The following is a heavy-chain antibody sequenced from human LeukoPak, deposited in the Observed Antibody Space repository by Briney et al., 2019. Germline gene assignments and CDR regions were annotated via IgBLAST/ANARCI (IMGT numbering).Heavy chain of an antibody. CDR2: ISYDGSNK. D-gene: IGHD2-8*01. CDR3: AISRY. Sequence: GGSLRLSCAASGFTFISYAMHWVRQAQGKGLECLAVISYDGSNKYYADSVKGRFTISRDNSKNTLYLQMNSLRPEDTAVYYCAISRYWGKGTLVTVSS. J-gene: IGHJ4*02. CDR1: GFTFISYA. V-gene: IGHV3-30*01.